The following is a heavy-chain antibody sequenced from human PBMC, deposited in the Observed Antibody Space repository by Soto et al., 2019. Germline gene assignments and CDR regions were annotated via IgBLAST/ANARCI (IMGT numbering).Heavy chain of an antibody. D-gene: IGHD7-27*01. Sequence: PGGSLRLSCAASGFTFSTYSLNWVRQAPGKGLEWVSYISTISSTIYYADSVKGRFTISRDNAKNLLYLQMNSLRDEDTAVYYCASISLGAFDIWGQGTMVTVS. V-gene: IGHV3-48*02. CDR3: ASISLGAFDI. CDR2: ISTISSTI. J-gene: IGHJ3*02. CDR1: GFTFSTYS.